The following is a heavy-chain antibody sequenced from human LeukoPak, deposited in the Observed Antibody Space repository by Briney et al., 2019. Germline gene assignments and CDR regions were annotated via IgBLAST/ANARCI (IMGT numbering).Heavy chain of an antibody. CDR2: ISAYNGNT. Sequence: GASVKVSCKASGYTFTSYGISWVRQAPGQGLEWMGWISAYNGNTNYAQKLQGRVTMTTDTSTSTAYMGLRSLRSDDTAVYYCARGRLGYCSGGSCYSLGDFDYWGQGTLVTVSS. CDR1: GYTFTSYG. V-gene: IGHV1-18*01. CDR3: ARGRLGYCSGGSCYSLGDFDY. J-gene: IGHJ4*02. D-gene: IGHD2-15*01.